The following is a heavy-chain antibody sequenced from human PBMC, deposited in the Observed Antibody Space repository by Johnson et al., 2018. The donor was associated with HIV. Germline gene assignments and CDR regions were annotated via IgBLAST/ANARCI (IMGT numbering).Heavy chain of an antibody. Sequence: QMQLVESGGGVVQPGRSLRIYCAVSEFTFSNYAMHWVRQGPGKGLEWVSVINSGGGTHSAGSVEGRFIISRDNSKNTLYLQMNSLRAEDTGVYYCSTFFVVGTETGAFDIWGQGTLVTVSS. CDR2: INSGGGT. V-gene: IGHV3-NL1*01. J-gene: IGHJ3*02. CDR3: STFFVVGTETGAFDI. D-gene: IGHD2-21*02. CDR1: EFTFSNYA.